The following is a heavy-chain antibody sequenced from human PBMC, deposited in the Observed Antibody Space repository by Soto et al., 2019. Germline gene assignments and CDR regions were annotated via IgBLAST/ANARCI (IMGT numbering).Heavy chain of an antibody. J-gene: IGHJ3*02. CDR1: GFTFDDYT. CDR2: ISWEGDTT. V-gene: IGHV3-43*01. D-gene: IGHD6-19*01. Sequence: EMQLVESGGVVIQPGGSLRLSCAASGFTFDDYTMSWVRQPPGKGLEWVSLISWEGDTTSYADSVQGRFIISRDNSKSALYLQMNSLRSEDTALYYCAKGRSGWYMDTFDMWGQGTMVTVSS. CDR3: AKGRSGWYMDTFDM.